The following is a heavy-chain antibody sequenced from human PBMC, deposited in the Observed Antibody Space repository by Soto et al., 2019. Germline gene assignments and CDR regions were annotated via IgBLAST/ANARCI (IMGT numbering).Heavy chain of an antibody. CDR2: IKSKTDGGTT. Sequence: PGGSLRLSCAASGFTFSNAWMYWVRQAPGKGLEWVGRIKSKTDGGTTDYAAPVKGRFTISRDDSKNTLYLQMNSLKTEDTAVYYCTTDSYGDYFGWVAGVSAHWGQGTLVTVSS. V-gene: IGHV3-15*07. J-gene: IGHJ4*02. CDR1: GFTFSNAW. D-gene: IGHD4-17*01. CDR3: TTDSYGDYFGWVAGVSAH.